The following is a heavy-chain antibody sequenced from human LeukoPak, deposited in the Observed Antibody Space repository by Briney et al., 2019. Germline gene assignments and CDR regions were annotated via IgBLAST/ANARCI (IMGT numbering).Heavy chain of an antibody. CDR2: IYTSGST. J-gene: IGHJ4*02. CDR1: GGSISSGSYY. V-gene: IGHV4-61*02. Sequence: SQTLSLTGTVSGGSISSGSYYWSWIRQPAGKGLEWIGRIYTSGSTNYNPSLKSRVTISVDTSKNQFSLKLSSVTAADTAVYYCAREGDYWGQGTLVTVSS. CDR3: AREGDY.